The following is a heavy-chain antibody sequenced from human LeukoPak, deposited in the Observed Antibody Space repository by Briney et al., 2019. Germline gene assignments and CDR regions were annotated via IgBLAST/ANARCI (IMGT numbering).Heavy chain of an antibody. CDR3: ARLVQTGTYKGFCDY. CDR1: GGSTSSSDYY. D-gene: IGHD3-10*01. J-gene: IGHJ4*02. Sequence: PSETLSLTCTVSGGSTSSSDYYLGWSRQPPGKGLEWIGTISFSGSTYYNPSLKSRVTVSADTSKNQFSLTLSSLTAADTAVYYCARLVQTGTYKGFCDYWGQGTLVTVSS. CDR2: ISFSGST. V-gene: IGHV4-39*01.